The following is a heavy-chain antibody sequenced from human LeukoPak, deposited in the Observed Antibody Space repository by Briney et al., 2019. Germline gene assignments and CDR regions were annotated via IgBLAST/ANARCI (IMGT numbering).Heavy chain of an antibody. V-gene: IGHV5-51*01. Sequence: GESLKISCKGSGYTFSNHWIGWVRQMPGKGLEWMGIIFPADSDTRYSPSFQGQVTISADKSISTAYLQWSSLKASDTAMYYCARLGYSGYDGVYWGQGTLVTVSS. J-gene: IGHJ4*02. CDR2: IFPADSDT. D-gene: IGHD5-12*01. CDR1: GYTFSNHW. CDR3: ARLGYSGYDGVY.